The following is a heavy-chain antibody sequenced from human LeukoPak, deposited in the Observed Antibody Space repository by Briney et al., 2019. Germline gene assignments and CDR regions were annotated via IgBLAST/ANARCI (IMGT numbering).Heavy chain of an antibody. Sequence: SGGSLRLSCAASGFTFSSYWMHWVRQAPGKGLVWVSRINSDGSSTSYADSVKGRFTVSRDNAQNSLYLQMNSLRDDDTAVYFCARISGIGKREYFNSWGQGTLVTVSS. V-gene: IGHV3-74*01. CDR3: ARISGIGKREYFNS. CDR2: INSDGSST. J-gene: IGHJ4*02. CDR1: GFTFSSYW.